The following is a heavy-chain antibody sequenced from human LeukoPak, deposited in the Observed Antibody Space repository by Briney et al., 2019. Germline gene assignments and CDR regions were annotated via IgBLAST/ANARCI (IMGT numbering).Heavy chain of an antibody. Sequence: SETLSLTCTVSGGSISSYYWSWIRQPAGKGLEWIGRIYTSGSTNYNPSLKSRVTMSVDTSKNQFSLKLSSVTVADTAVYYCARGEYQLLLFDYWGQGTLVTVSS. CDR3: ARGEYQLLLFDY. J-gene: IGHJ4*02. V-gene: IGHV4-4*07. D-gene: IGHD2-2*01. CDR1: GGSISSYY. CDR2: IYTSGST.